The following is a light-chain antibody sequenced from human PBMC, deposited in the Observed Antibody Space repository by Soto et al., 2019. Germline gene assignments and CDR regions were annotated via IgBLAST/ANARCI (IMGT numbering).Light chain of an antibody. CDR3: HHYASSPQM. J-gene: IGKJ1*01. CDR1: QSVGRNY. V-gene: IGKV3-20*01. Sequence: EIVLTQSPGTLSLSPGERATLSCRASQSVGRNYLAWFQQKPGQAPRLLIYDASTRATGNPDRFSGRGSGTDFTLTISSLEPDDFAVYYCHHYASSPQMLGQGTKVEIK. CDR2: DAS.